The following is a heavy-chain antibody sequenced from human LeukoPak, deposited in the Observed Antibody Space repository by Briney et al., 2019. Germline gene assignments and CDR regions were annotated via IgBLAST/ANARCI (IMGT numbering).Heavy chain of an antibody. CDR3: ARDSSFPYYYYGMDV. D-gene: IGHD3-16*02. CDR2: IYYSGST. V-gene: IGHV4-59*12. Sequence: SETLSLTCTVSGGSISSYYWSWIRQPPGKGLEWIGYIYYSGSTNYNPSLKSRVTISVDTSKNQFSLKLSSVTAADTAVYYCARDSSFPYYYYGMDVWGQGTTVTVSS. J-gene: IGHJ6*02. CDR1: GGSISSYY.